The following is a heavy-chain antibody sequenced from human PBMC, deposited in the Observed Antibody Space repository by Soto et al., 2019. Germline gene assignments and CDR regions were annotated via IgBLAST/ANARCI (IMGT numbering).Heavy chain of an antibody. V-gene: IGHV4-4*02. CDR1: GGSISSSNW. D-gene: IGHD6-19*01. CDR2: IYHSGST. J-gene: IGHJ6*02. CDR3: AGGSSGWYYYYYGMDV. Sequence: KPSETLSLTCAVSGGSISSSNWWSWVRQPPGKGLEWIGEIYHSGSTNYNPSLKSRVTISVDKSKNQFSLKLSSVTAADTAVYYCAGGSSGWYYYYYGMDVWGQGTTVTVSS.